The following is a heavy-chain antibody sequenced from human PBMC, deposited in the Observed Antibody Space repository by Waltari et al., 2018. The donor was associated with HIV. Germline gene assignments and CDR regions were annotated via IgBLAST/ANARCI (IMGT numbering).Heavy chain of an antibody. CDR3: AKEQTVAGKGFDY. CDR1: GFTFSNYA. V-gene: IGHV3-23*01. CDR2: ISASDNTT. J-gene: IGHJ4*02. D-gene: IGHD6-19*01. Sequence: EVQLLESGGGLVQPGGSLRLSCAASGFTFSNYAMSWVRQAPGKGLEWVAGISASDNTTYYADSVKGRFTISRDNSKTTLYLQVNSLRAEDTAIYYCAKEQTVAGKGFDYWGQGTLVIVSS.